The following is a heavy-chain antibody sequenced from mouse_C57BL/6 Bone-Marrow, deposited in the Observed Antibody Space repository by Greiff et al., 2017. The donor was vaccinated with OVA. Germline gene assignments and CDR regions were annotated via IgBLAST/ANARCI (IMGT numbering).Heavy chain of an antibody. D-gene: IGHD1-2*01. CDR2: IDPEPGDP. CDR1: GFNLTDDY. CDR3: TTDGSD. J-gene: IGHJ3*01. V-gene: IGHV14-4*01. Sequence: EVKLQESGAELVRPGASVTLSCTASGFNLTDDYMHWVKQRPEQGLEWIGWIDPEPGDPEYASQFPGKATLTADTSANTAYLQLSSLTSEDTAVYYCTTDGSDWGQGTLVTVSA.